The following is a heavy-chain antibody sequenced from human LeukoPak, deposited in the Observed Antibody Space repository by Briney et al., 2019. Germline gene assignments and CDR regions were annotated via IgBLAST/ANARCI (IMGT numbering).Heavy chain of an antibody. Sequence: SETLSLTCTVSSGSISSHYWGLIRQPPGKGLEWIGYISYSGSTNYSTSLKSRLSIAVDTSRYQFSLDLRSVTAADTALYYCARGPYNVLTGSPSYFDYWGQGILVTVSS. CDR1: SGSISSHY. CDR2: ISYSGST. J-gene: IGHJ4*02. D-gene: IGHD3-9*01. V-gene: IGHV4-59*11. CDR3: ARGPYNVLTGSPSYFDY.